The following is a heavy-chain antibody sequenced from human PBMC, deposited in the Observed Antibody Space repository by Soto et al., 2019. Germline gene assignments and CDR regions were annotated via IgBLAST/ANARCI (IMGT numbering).Heavy chain of an antibody. J-gene: IGHJ6*02. Sequence: QVQLVESGGGVVQPGRSLRLSCAASGFTFSSYAMHWVRQAQGKGLEWVAVISYDGSNKYYADSVKGRFTISRDNSKNTLYLQMNSLRSEDTAVYYCARDRGSYHLGYYYGMDVWGQGTTVTVSS. V-gene: IGHV3-30-3*01. CDR1: GFTFSSYA. D-gene: IGHD1-26*01. CDR3: ARDRGSYHLGYYYGMDV. CDR2: ISYDGSNK.